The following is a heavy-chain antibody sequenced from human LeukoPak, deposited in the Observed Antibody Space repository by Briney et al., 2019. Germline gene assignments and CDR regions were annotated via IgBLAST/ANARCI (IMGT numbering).Heavy chain of an antibody. Sequence: GGSPRLSCAASGFTFDNYGMSWVRQAPGKGLEWVSGINWNGGTTGYADSVKGRFTISRDNAKNSLYLQMNNLRAEDTAFYYCARETGGGSSWGQGTLVTVSS. V-gene: IGHV3-20*04. CDR3: ARETGGGSS. D-gene: IGHD2-15*01. CDR2: INWNGGTT. CDR1: GFTFDNYG. J-gene: IGHJ5*02.